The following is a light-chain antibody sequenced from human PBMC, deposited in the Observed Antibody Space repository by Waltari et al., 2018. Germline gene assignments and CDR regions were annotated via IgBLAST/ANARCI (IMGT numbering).Light chain of an antibody. CDR2: DAS. Sequence: DIQMTQSPSTLSASVGDTVTITCRASQSFSRWLAWSQPTPGKAPKLLSYDASTLESGVPSRFSGSESGTEFTLTISSLQPDDFATYYCQQYHTYWTFGQGTKVEIK. CDR1: QSFSRW. J-gene: IGKJ1*01. CDR3: QQYHTYWT. V-gene: IGKV1-5*01.